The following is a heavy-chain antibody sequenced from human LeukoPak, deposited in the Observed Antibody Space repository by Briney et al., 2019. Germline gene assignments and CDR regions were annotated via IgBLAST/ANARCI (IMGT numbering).Heavy chain of an antibody. Sequence: SVKVSCKASGGTFSSYTISWVRQAPGQGLEWMGGIIPIFGTANYAQKFQGRVTITADISTSTAFMELSSLRSEDTAVYYCARDSGSSWGLSGMDVWGKGTTVTVSS. CDR3: ARDSGSSWGLSGMDV. V-gene: IGHV1-69*06. CDR1: GGTFSSYT. D-gene: IGHD6-13*01. J-gene: IGHJ6*04. CDR2: IIPIFGTA.